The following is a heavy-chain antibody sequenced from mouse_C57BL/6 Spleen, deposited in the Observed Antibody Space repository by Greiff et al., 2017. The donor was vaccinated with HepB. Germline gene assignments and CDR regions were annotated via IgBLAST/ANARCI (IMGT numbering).Heavy chain of an antibody. V-gene: IGHV3-6*01. CDR1: GYSITSGYY. Sequence: DVHLVESGPGLVKPSQSLSLTCSVTGYSITSGYYWNWIRQFPGNKLEWMGYISYDGSNNYNPSLKNRISITRDTSKNQFFLKLNSVTTEDTATYYCARDPYLLRAMDYWGQGTSVTVSS. CDR3: ARDPYLLRAMDY. D-gene: IGHD2-1*01. CDR2: ISYDGSN. J-gene: IGHJ4*01.